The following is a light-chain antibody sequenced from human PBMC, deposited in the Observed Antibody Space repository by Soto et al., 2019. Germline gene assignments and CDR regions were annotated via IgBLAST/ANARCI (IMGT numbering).Light chain of an antibody. V-gene: IGLV4-60*03. CDR2: VEPTGTI. CDR3: ETWGSDFWV. J-gene: IGLJ3*02. Sequence: QSVLTQPSTASASLGSSVKLTCSLSYRHRTFIVAWHQQQPGMAPRFLMKVEPTGTIKKESRIPDRFSGSSSGADRYLTISDRQSEDEADYFCETWGSDFWVFGGGTKVTGL. CDR1: YRHRTFI.